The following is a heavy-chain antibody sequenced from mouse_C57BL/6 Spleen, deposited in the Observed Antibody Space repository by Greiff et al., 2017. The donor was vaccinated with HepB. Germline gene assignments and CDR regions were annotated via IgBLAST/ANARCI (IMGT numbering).Heavy chain of an antibody. V-gene: IGHV5-17*01. CDR1: GFTFSDYG. J-gene: IGHJ4*01. Sequence: EVKLVESGGGLVKPGGSLKLSCAASGFTFSDYGMHWVRQAPEKGLEWVAYISSGSSTIYYADTVKGRFTISRDNAKNTLVLQMTSLRSEDTAMYYCAKVHYYGSSSYAMDYWGQGTSVTVSS. D-gene: IGHD1-1*01. CDR2: ISSGSSTI. CDR3: AKVHYYGSSSYAMDY.